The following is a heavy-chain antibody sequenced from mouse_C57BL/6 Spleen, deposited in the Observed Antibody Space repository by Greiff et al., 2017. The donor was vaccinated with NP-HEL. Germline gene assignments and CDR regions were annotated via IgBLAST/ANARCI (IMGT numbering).Heavy chain of an antibody. CDR1: GYTFTSYW. Sequence: VQLQQSGAELVKPGASVKLSCKASGYTFTSYWMHWVKQRPGQGLEWIGMIHPNSGSTNYNEKFKSKATLTVDKSSSTAYMQLSSLTSEDSAVYYCARCYGSSYYFDYWGQGTTLTVSS. V-gene: IGHV1-64*01. CDR3: ARCYGSSYYFDY. D-gene: IGHD1-1*01. CDR2: IHPNSGST. J-gene: IGHJ2*01.